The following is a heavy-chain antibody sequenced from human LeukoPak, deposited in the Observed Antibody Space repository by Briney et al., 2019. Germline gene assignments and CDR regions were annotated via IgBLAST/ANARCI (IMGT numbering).Heavy chain of an antibody. CDR2: IYYSGST. CDR1: GGSITDYY. CDR3: ARDPSSGWYHYFDY. V-gene: IGHV4-31*03. Sequence: SETLSLTCTVSGGSITDYYWSWIRQHPGKGLEWIGYIYYSGSTYYNPSLKSRVTISVDTSKNQFSLKLSSVTAADTAVYYCARDPSSGWYHYFDYWGQGTLVTVSS. J-gene: IGHJ4*02. D-gene: IGHD6-19*01.